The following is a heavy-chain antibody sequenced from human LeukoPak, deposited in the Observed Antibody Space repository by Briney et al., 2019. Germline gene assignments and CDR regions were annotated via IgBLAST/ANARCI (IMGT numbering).Heavy chain of an antibody. J-gene: IGHJ1*01. CDR3: AREAGAVVPAPYFQH. V-gene: IGHV7-4-1*02. CDR1: GYTFSTYP. CDR2: INTNTGNP. D-gene: IGHD3-22*01. Sequence: ASVKVSCKASGYTFSTYPMNWVRQAPGQGLEWMGWINTNTGNPTYAQGFTGRFVFSLDTSVSTAYLQISSLKAEDTAVYYCAREAGAVVPAPYFQHWGQGTLVTVSS.